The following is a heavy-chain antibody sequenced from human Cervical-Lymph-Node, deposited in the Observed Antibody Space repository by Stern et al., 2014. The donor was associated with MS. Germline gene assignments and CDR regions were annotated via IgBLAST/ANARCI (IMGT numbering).Heavy chain of an antibody. CDR2: VNPNSGNT. CDR1: GYTFANYD. D-gene: IGHD4-17*01. CDR3: ARSDYGDWDS. Sequence: MQLEESGAAVKKPGASVKVSCKASGYTFANYDINWVRQATGQGLEWMGWVNPNSGNTAYAQKFQGRVTMTRDTSINTAYMELSSLRPEDTAVYYCARSDYGDWDSWGQGTLVTVSS. V-gene: IGHV1-8*01. J-gene: IGHJ4*02.